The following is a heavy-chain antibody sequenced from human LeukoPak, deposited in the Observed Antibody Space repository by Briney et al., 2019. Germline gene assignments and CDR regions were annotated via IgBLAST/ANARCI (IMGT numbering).Heavy chain of an antibody. CDR2: IYSGGST. CDR1: GFTFSSYS. J-gene: IGHJ4*02. V-gene: IGHV3-53*01. CDR3: AANLRWSAFDY. Sequence: GGSLRLSCAASGFTFSSYSMNWVRQAPGKGLEWVSVIYSGGSTYYADSVKGRFTISRDNSKNTLYLQMNSLRAEDTAVYYCAANLRWSAFDYWGQGALVTVSS. D-gene: IGHD2-15*01.